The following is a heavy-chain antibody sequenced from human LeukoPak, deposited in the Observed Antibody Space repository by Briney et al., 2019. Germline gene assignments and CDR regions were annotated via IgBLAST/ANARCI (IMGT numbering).Heavy chain of an antibody. CDR3: ARDLSGISYFDY. Sequence: GRSLRLSCAASGFTFSSYPMHWVRQAPGKGLEWVAVISYDGSNRYYIDSVKGRFTISRDNSKNTMYLQMNSLRAEDTAVYYCARDLSGISYFDYWGQGTLVTVSS. CDR2: ISYDGSNR. D-gene: IGHD1-26*01. J-gene: IGHJ4*02. CDR1: GFTFSSYP. V-gene: IGHV3-30-3*01.